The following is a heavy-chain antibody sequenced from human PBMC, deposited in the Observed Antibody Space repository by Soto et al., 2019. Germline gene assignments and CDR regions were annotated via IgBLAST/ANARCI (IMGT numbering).Heavy chain of an antibody. V-gene: IGHV4-31*03. Sequence: QVQLQEAGPGLVKPSQTLSLTCTVSGGSISSGGYYWSWIRQHPGKGLAWIGYIYYSGSTYYNPSLKSRVTISVDTSKNQFSLKLSSVTAADTAVYYCARDGADWYFDLWGRGTLVTVSS. J-gene: IGHJ2*01. CDR1: GGSISSGGYY. CDR2: IYYSGST. D-gene: IGHD2-15*01. CDR3: ARDGADWYFDL.